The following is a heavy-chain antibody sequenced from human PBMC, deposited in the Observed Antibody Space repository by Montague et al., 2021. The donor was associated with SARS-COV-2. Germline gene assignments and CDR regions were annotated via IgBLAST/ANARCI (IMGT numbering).Heavy chain of an antibody. V-gene: IGHV4-59*13. Sequence: SETLSLTCTVSGASITSYSWSWIRQPPGKGLEWVGYMYNSETINYNPSLQSRVTISVDTSKGQLSLKLNSVTAADTAAYFCARAIVSGLCSGGSCYKGYYNYMDGWGKGTAVTVAS. CDR1: GASITSYS. CDR3: ARAIVSGLCSGGSCYKGYYNYMDG. J-gene: IGHJ6*03. CDR2: MYNSETI. D-gene: IGHD2-15*01.